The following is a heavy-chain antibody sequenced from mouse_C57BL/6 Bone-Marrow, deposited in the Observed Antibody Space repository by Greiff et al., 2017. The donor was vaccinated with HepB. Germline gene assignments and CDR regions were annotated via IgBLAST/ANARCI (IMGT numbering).Heavy chain of an antibody. Sequence: EVQLQQSGPVLVKPGASVKMSCKASGYTFTDYYMNWVKQSHGKSLEWLGVINPYNGGTSYNQKFKGKATLTVDKSSSTAYMELNSLTSEDSAVYYCARGYYGSLGYWGQGTTLTVSS. D-gene: IGHD1-1*01. V-gene: IGHV1-19*01. CDR3: ARGYYGSLGY. CDR1: GYTFTDYY. CDR2: INPYNGGT. J-gene: IGHJ2*01.